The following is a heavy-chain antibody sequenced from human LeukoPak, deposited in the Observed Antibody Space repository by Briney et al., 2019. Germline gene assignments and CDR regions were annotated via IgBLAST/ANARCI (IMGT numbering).Heavy chain of an antibody. CDR1: GYTFTSYD. CDR2: MNPNSGNT. Sequence: ASVKVSCKASGYTFTSYDINWVRQATGQGLEWMGWMNPNSGNTGYAQRFQGRVTMTRNTSISTAYMELSSLRSEGTAVYYCARGIMVRGVIRTFPYWGQGTLVTVSS. D-gene: IGHD3-10*01. V-gene: IGHV1-8*01. J-gene: IGHJ4*02. CDR3: ARGIMVRGVIRTFPY.